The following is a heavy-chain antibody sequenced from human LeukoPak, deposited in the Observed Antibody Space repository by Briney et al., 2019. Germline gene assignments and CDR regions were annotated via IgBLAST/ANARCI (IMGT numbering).Heavy chain of an antibody. CDR3: ARAPTVLVGYCSSSSCQADY. J-gene: IGHJ4*02. V-gene: IGHV3-21*01. Sequence: PGGSLRPSCAASGFTFSSYWMHWVRQAPGKGLEWVSAIDPSSTYIYYADSVKGRFTISRDNAENSLYLQMNSLRVEDTAVYYCARAPTVLVGYCSSSSCQADYWGQGTLVTVSS. CDR2: IDPSSTYI. D-gene: IGHD2-2*01. CDR1: GFTFSSYW.